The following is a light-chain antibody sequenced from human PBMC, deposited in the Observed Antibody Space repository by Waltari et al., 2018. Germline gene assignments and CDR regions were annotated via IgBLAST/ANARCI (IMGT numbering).Light chain of an antibody. J-gene: IGLJ3*02. CDR1: SSDIGAYNY. Sequence: QSALTQPASVSGSPRQSITISCTGTSSDIGAYNYVSWYQQHSGKAPKLVIFGVSDRPAGVSNRFSGSKSGNTASLTLSGLQAEDEADYYCISFTSSNTWVFGGGTRVTVL. CDR3: ISFTSSNTWV. CDR2: GVS. V-gene: IGLV2-14*01.